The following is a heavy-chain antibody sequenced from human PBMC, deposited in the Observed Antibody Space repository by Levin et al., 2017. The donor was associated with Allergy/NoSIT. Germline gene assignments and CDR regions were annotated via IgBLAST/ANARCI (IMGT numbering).Heavy chain of an antibody. V-gene: IGHV3-33*01. J-gene: IGHJ4*02. D-gene: IGHD3-9*01. Sequence: GGSLRLSCAASGFTFSSYGMHWVRQAPGKGLEWVAVIWYDGSNKYYADSVKGRFTISRDNSKNTLYLQMNSLRAEDTAVYYCARAGTYYDMLTGEFDYWGQGTLVTVSS. CDR3: ARAGTYYDMLTGEFDY. CDR2: IWYDGSNK. CDR1: GFTFSSYG.